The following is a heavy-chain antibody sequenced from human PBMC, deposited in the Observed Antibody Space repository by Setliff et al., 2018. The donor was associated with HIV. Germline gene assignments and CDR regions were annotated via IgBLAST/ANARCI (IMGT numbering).Heavy chain of an antibody. CDR1: GFTFSNYW. Sequence: GGSLRLSCAASGFTFSNYWMSWVRQAPGKGLEWVTHINQDGSEKNHVDSVKGRFTISRDNARNSLYLQMNSLKADDTAVYYCARDVAVAGTEFWGQGTLVTVSS. CDR3: ARDVAVAGTEF. J-gene: IGHJ4*02. CDR2: INQDGSEK. V-gene: IGHV3-7*01. D-gene: IGHD6-19*01.